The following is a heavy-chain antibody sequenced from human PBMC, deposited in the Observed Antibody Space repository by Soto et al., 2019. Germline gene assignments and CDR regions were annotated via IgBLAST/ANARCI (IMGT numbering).Heavy chain of an antibody. Sequence: QVPLVQSGAEVKKPGSSVKVSCKASGGTISNYAINWVRQAPGQGLEWMGGIIPMSATTNYAGRFQGRVTMTADESTNTFYMELSSLRYDDTAVFYCTTDKGGRRGYSGFDAFDYWGQGTLVPVSS. D-gene: IGHD5-12*01. J-gene: IGHJ4*02. V-gene: IGHV1-69*01. CDR3: TTDKGGRRGYSGFDAFDY. CDR1: GGTISNYA. CDR2: IIPMSATT.